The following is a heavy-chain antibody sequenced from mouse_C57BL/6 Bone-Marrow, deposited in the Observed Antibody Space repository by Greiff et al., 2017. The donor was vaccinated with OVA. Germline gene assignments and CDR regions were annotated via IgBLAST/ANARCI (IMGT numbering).Heavy chain of an antibody. CDR3: ARNYYGSSYCAMDY. V-gene: IGHV1-76*01. D-gene: IGHD1-1*01. J-gene: IGHJ4*01. Sequence: VKLQESGAELVRPGASVKLSCKASGYTFTDYYINWVKQRPGQGLEWIARIYPGSGNTYYNEKFKGKATLTAEKSSSTAYMQLSSLTSEDSAVYFCARNYYGSSYCAMDYWGQGTSVTVSS. CDR2: IYPGSGNT. CDR1: GYTFTDYY.